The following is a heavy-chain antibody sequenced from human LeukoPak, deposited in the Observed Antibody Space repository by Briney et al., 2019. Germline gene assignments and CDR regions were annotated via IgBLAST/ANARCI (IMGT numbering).Heavy chain of an antibody. V-gene: IGHV1-69*13. J-gene: IGHJ3*02. CDR1: GGTFSSYA. Sequence: GASVKVSCKASGGTFSSYAISWVRQAPGQGLEWMGGIIPIFGTANYAQKFQGRVTITADESTSTAYMELSSLRSEDTAVYYCASSYDSSGYYYVRAFDIWGQGTMVTVSS. D-gene: IGHD3-22*01. CDR2: IIPIFGTA. CDR3: ASSYDSSGYYYVRAFDI.